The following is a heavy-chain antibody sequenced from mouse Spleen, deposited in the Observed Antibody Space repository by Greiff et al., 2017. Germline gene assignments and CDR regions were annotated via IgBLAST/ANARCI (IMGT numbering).Heavy chain of an antibody. J-gene: IGHJ2*01. D-gene: IGHD4-1*01. CDR1: GFTFSDFY. Sequence: EVQGVESGGGLVQAGRSLRLSCATSGFTFSDFYMEWVRQAPGKGLEWIAASRNKANDYTTEYSASVKGRFIVSRDTSQSILYLQMNALRAEDTAIYYCARDAAGSFDYWGQGTTLTVSS. V-gene: IGHV7-1*01. CDR2: SRNKANDYTT. CDR3: ARDAAGSFDY.